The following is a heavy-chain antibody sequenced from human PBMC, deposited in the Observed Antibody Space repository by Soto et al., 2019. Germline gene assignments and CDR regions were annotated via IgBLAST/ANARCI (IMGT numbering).Heavy chain of an antibody. CDR3: ENSPDFCSDIYGMDG. V-gene: IGHV3-23*01. J-gene: IGHJ6*02. CDR2: INPRGGST. CDR1: GFTLSSYA. Sequence: EVQLLESGGGLEQPGGSLRLSCAASGFTLSSYAMSWVRQAPGKGLEWVSGINPRGGSTYYAYSVKGRFTISSDNSKKMQYLQMNSLRVEDTAVDYCENSPDFCSDIYGMDGWGQGTTVTVS. D-gene: IGHD3-3*01.